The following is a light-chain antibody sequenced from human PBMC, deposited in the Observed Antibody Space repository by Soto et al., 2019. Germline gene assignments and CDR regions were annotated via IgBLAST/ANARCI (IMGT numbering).Light chain of an antibody. V-gene: IGKV3-11*01. Sequence: EIVLPPSLATLSLSPVEIATLSCRASQSVSSYLAWYQQKPGQAPRLLIYDASDRATGIPARFSGSGSGTDFTLTISSLEPEDFEVYYCQQRSNSTAVGTGPKV. CDR1: QSVSSY. J-gene: IGKJ1*01. CDR2: DAS. CDR3: QQRSNSTA.